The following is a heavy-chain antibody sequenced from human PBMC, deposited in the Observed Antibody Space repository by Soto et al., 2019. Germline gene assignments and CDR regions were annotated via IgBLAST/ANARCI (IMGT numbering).Heavy chain of an antibody. Sequence: GGSLRLSCAASGFTFSSYAMHWVRQAPGRGLEWVAVISYDESNKYYADSVKGRFTISKDDSKSTLYLQMNSLRAEDTAVYYCARDTLYGSGSYPYYYYSGMDVWGQGTTVTVSS. J-gene: IGHJ6*02. D-gene: IGHD3-10*01. CDR1: GFTFSSYA. V-gene: IGHV3-30-3*01. CDR2: ISYDESNK. CDR3: ARDTLYGSGSYPYYYYSGMDV.